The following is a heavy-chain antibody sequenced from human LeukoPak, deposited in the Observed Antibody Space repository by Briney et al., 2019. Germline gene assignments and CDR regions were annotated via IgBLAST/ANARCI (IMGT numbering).Heavy chain of an antibody. J-gene: IGHJ6*03. D-gene: IGHD3-22*01. V-gene: IGHV4-4*07. Sequence: PSETLSLTCTVSGGSISSYYWSWIRQPAAKGLEGIGRIYTTGSTNYNPSLKSRVTMSVDTSKNQFSLKLSSVTAADTAVYYCARYYDSSRYPYYYYYYMDVWGKGTTVTVSS. CDR2: IYTTGST. CDR1: GGSISSYY. CDR3: ARYYDSSRYPYYYYYYMDV.